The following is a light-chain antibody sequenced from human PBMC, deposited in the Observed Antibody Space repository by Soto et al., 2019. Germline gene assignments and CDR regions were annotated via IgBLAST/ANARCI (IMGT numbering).Light chain of an antibody. V-gene: IGKV2D-29*02. CDR2: GAS. J-gene: IGKJ1*01. Sequence: DVVMPQTPLSLSVAPGQPASISCKSSQSLLHITGETFLFWYLQKPGQSPQLLISGASNRATGTPDRFRGSGSGTDFTLTITRLEPEDFAVYYCHQYGSAPWTFGQGTKVDIK. CDR3: HQYGSAPWT. CDR1: QSLLHITGETF.